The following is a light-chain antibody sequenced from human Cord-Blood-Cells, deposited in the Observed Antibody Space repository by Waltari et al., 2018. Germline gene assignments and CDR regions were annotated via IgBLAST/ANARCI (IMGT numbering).Light chain of an antibody. J-gene: IGKJ1*01. CDR2: WAS. CDR3: QQYYSTPRT. V-gene: IGKV4-1*01. Sequence: DIVMTQSPDSLAVSLGERATINCKSSQSVLYSSNNKNYLAWYQQKPGQPPKLLIYWASTRESGVPDRFSGSGSGPDFTLSIRSLQAEDVAVYYCQQYYSTPRTFGQGTKVKIK. CDR1: QSVLYSSNNKNY.